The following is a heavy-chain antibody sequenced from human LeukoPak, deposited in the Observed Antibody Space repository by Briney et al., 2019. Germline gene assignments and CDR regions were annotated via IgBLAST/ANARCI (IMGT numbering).Heavy chain of an antibody. CDR3: ARGIAVAGPERNYFDY. D-gene: IGHD6-19*01. V-gene: IGHV4-34*01. J-gene: IGHJ4*02. Sequence: SETLSLTCAVYGGSFSGYYWSWLRQPPGKGLEWIGEINHSGSTNYNPSLRSRVTISVDTSKNQFSLKLSSVTAADTAVYYCARGIAVAGPERNYFDYWGQGTLVTVSS. CDR2: INHSGST. CDR1: GGSFSGYY.